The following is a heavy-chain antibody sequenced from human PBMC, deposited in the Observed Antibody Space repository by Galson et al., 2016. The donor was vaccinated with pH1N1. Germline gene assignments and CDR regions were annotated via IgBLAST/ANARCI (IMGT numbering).Heavy chain of an antibody. D-gene: IGHD6-13*01. Sequence: PALVKPTQTLTLTCTFSGFSLTTSGMCATWIRQPPGKALEWLARIDWDDDKYYSTSLKARLTISKDTSKNQVVFTVTNMDPVDTATYYCARARSAAAGAIDIWGQGTLVTVSS. V-gene: IGHV2-70*11. CDR1: GFSLTTSGMC. CDR3: ARARSAAAGAIDI. J-gene: IGHJ4*02. CDR2: IDWDDDK.